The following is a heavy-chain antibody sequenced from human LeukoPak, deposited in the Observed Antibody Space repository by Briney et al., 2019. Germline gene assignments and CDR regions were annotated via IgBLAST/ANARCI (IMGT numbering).Heavy chain of an antibody. CDR1: GDSIRSDS. CDR3: ARLMRGPWRIVS. V-gene: IGHV4-4*09. CDR2: IFTSGSS. J-gene: IGHJ5*01. Sequence: SETLSLTCSVSGDSIRSDSWSWIRQFPGGGLEWIGYIFTSGSSNYNPSLRSRVTISGDTSMNQFSLSLNSVTAADTAVYFCARLMRGPWRIVSWGQGTLVTVSS. D-gene: IGHD3-16*01.